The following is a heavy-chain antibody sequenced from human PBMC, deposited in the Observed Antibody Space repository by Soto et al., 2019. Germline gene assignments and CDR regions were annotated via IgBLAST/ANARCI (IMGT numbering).Heavy chain of an antibody. CDR3: ERTSGYYLYDY. Sequence: SVKGSRKVSGYTLTEFSIHCRRQAPGKGLEWMGGFDPEDGETIYAQKFQGRVTMTEDTSTDTAYMELSSLRSEDTAVYYSERTSGYYLYDYWGQGTLVTVSS. CDR2: FDPEDGET. V-gene: IGHV1-24*01. J-gene: IGHJ4*02. D-gene: IGHD3-22*01. CDR1: GYTLTEFS.